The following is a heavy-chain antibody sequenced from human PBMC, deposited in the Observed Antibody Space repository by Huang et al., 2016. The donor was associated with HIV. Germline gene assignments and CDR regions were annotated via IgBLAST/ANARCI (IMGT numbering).Heavy chain of an antibody. D-gene: IGHD3-16*01. CDR1: GFTFDDYA. J-gene: IGHJ3*01. Sequence: EVQLVESGGGLVRPGRSLRLSCAASGFTFDDYAIHWVRQTPGKGLEWGSGINWKSGHIAYADSVRGRFTISIDNAKNSRYLQMNSLRPEDTALYYCAKDWGYDFGAFDFWCRGTMVTVSS. CDR2: INWKSGHI. CDR3: AKDWGYDFGAFDF. V-gene: IGHV3-9*01.